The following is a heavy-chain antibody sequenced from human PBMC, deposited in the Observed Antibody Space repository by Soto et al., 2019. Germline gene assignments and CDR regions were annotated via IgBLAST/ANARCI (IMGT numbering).Heavy chain of an antibody. CDR2: LSHDGSNK. D-gene: IGHD1-26*01. CDR1: GFIFSAFG. V-gene: IGHV3-30*03. Sequence: QVQLVESGGGVVQPGRSLRLSCAASGFIFSAFGIHWVRQAPGKGLEWVAFLSHDGSNKYYADSVRGRLTISRDNSKNTVYVQIKSLRPDDTAVYYCARDRDGGTYTYFDNWGQGTRVTVSS. J-gene: IGHJ4*02. CDR3: ARDRDGGTYTYFDN.